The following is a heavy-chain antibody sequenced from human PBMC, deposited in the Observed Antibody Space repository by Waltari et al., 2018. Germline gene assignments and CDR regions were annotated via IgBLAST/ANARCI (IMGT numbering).Heavy chain of an antibody. CDR1: GFTVSNFG. V-gene: IGHV3-30*02. CDR3: AKDAFGNTYLDF. Sequence: QVNLVESGVGVVQHGGSLRLSCATSGFTVSNFGMHWVRRAPGKGLEWVAIIWFDGSDKFYADSVRGRFTISRDNSARTLYLDMDSLRLDDTAMYYCAKDAFGNTYLDFWGQGTLVTVSS. J-gene: IGHJ4*02. D-gene: IGHD2-2*02. CDR2: IWFDGSDK.